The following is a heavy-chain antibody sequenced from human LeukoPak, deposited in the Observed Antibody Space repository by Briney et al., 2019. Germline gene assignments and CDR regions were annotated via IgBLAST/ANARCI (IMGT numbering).Heavy chain of an antibody. D-gene: IGHD5-12*01. J-gene: IGHJ4*02. V-gene: IGHV3-74*01. CDR1: GFTFSNSW. CDR3: AGGRLVATSKAVAIDY. Sequence: AGGSLRLSCAASGFTFSNSWLHWVRQAPGKGLVWVSRINVRGSSTSYADSVKGRFTIARDNAKNTLYLQMDNLRADDTAVYYCAGGRLVATSKAVAIDYWGQGTLVTVSS. CDR2: INVRGSST.